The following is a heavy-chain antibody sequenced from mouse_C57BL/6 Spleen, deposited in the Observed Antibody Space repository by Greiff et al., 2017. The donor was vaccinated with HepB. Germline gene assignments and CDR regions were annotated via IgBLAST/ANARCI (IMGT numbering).Heavy chain of an antibody. CDR3: ARPTTVVADWYSDV. V-gene: IGHV1-20*01. D-gene: IGHD1-1*01. CDR1: GYSFTGYF. CDR2: INPYNGDT. Sequence: EVQLQQSGPELVKPGDSVKISCKASGYSFTGYFMNWVMQSHGKSLEWIGRINPYNGDTFYNQKFKGKATLTVDKSSSTAHMKLRSLTSEDSAVYYCARPTTVVADWYSDVWGTGTTVTVSS. J-gene: IGHJ1*03.